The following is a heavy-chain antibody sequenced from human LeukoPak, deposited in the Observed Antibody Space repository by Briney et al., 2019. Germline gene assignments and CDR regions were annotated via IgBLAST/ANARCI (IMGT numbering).Heavy chain of an antibody. CDR1: GFTFSSYA. CDR2: ISGPGGST. CDR3: ATAVIPGGGPRDA. V-gene: IGHV3-23*01. Sequence: GGSLRLSCGASGFTFSSYAMAWIRQAPGRGLEWVSAISGPGGSTYFADSVKGRFTISRDNFKNTLYLQMNSLRAEDTALYYCATAVIPGGGPRDAWGQATLVTASS. D-gene: IGHD2-15*01. J-gene: IGHJ5*02.